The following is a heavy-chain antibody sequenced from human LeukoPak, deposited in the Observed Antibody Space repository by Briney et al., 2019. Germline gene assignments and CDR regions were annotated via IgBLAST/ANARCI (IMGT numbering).Heavy chain of an antibody. CDR2: INPNSGGT. Sequence: GASVKVSCKASGYTFTGYYMHWVRQAPGQGLEWMGWINPNSGGTNYAQKFQGRVTMTRDTSISTAYMELSRLRSDDTAVYYCARTPRDIVVVVAAPLYYYYGMDVWGQGTTVTDSS. CDR3: ARTPRDIVVVVAAPLYYYYGMDV. V-gene: IGHV1-2*02. J-gene: IGHJ6*02. CDR1: GYTFTGYY. D-gene: IGHD2-15*01.